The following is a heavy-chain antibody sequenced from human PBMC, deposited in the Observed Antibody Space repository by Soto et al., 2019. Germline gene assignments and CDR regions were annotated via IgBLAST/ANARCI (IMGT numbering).Heavy chain of an antibody. V-gene: IGHV3-74*01. CDR2: INPAGTIT. CDR1: GFPFSHYW. J-gene: IGHJ5*02. Sequence: MQMVESGGGSVQPGGSLRLSCAASGFPFSHYWMHWVRQTPGKGLVWVSRINPAGTITNYAASVEGRFTISRDNADTALFLRMNSLIAEDTAIYYCTSDTFGLRDTWGQGTLVTVSS. CDR3: TSDTFGLRDT. D-gene: IGHD3-16*01.